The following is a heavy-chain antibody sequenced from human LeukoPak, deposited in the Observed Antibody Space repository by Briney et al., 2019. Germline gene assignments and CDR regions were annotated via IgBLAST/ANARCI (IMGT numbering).Heavy chain of an antibody. V-gene: IGHV3-33*01. Sequence: PGGSLRLSCAASGFTFSSYDMHWVRQAPGKGLEWVAVIWYDGSNKYYADSVKGRFTISRDNSKNTLYLQMNSLRAEDTAVYYCARGRGAGEYYYYGMDVWGKGTTVTVSS. CDR2: IWYDGSNK. J-gene: IGHJ6*04. CDR3: ARGRGAGEYYYYGMDV. CDR1: GFTFSSYD. D-gene: IGHD1-26*01.